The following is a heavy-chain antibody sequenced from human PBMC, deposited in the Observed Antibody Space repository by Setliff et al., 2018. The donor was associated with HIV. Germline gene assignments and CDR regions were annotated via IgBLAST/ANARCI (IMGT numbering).Heavy chain of an antibody. CDR1: GYSRGNYG. V-gene: IGHV1-18*01. D-gene: IGHD1-7*01. Sequence: ASVTVSCKVSGYSRGNYGIVWVRQARGQGLEWLGWISVTTGDVFYAQAFQDRVTMTADTTTGTVHLDLRGLTSDDSAVYFCAYRRGGWELRVWGQGTPVTVSS. CDR2: ISVTTGDV. CDR3: AYRRGGWELRV. J-gene: IGHJ4*02.